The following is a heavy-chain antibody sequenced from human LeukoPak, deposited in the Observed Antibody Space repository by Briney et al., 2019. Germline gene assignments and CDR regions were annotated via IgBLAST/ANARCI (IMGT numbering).Heavy chain of an antibody. V-gene: IGHV3-30*03. Sequence: PGGSLRLSCAASGFTFSSYGMHWVRQAPGKGLEWVAVISYDGSNKYYADSVKGRFTISRDNSKNTLYLQMNSLRAEDTAVYYCARGPSSTIDDYWGQGTLVTVSS. CDR2: ISYDGSNK. CDR3: ARGPSSTIDDY. J-gene: IGHJ4*02. D-gene: IGHD2-2*01. CDR1: GFTFSSYG.